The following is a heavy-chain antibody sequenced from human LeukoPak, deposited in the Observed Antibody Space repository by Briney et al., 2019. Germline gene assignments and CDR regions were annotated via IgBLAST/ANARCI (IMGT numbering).Heavy chain of an antibody. D-gene: IGHD6-19*01. CDR1: GFTFTNFA. V-gene: IGHV3-30*03. CDR2: ISDDGNNK. J-gene: IGHJ6*02. Sequence: PGRSLRLSCAASGFTFTNFAMHWVRQAPGKGLEWVTVISDDGNNKYFADSVKGRFTISRDNSKNTLYLQMNSLRAEDTAVYYCARECLAVAATWTYYYYGMDVWGQGTTVTVSS. CDR3: ARECLAVAATWTYYYYGMDV.